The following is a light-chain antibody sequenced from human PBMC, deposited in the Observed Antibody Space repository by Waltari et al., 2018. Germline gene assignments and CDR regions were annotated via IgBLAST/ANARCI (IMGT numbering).Light chain of an antibody. V-gene: IGKV3-11*01. J-gene: IGKJ2*01. Sequence: EILLTQSPATLSLSPGETATLSFRASQSVCTYLAWYQQKTGQAPRLLIYDASNRAQGIPDRFRGSRSGTDFTLTISSLEPEDFALYYCQQRSSWTPHTFGQGARLEIK. CDR3: QQRSSWTPHT. CDR2: DAS. CDR1: QSVCTY.